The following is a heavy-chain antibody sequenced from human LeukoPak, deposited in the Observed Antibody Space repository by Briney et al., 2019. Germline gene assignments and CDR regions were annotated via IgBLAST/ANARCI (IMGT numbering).Heavy chain of an antibody. D-gene: IGHD6-19*01. J-gene: IGHJ5*02. Sequence: ASVKVSCKASGYTFTSYGISWVRQAPGQGLEWMGWISAYNGNTNYAQKLQGRVTMTTDTSTSTAYMELRSLRSDDTAVYYCARTPFGRIAVAGTPGDWFDPWGQGTLVTVSS. CDR1: GYTFTSYG. CDR3: ARTPFGRIAVAGTPGDWFDP. V-gene: IGHV1-18*01. CDR2: ISAYNGNT.